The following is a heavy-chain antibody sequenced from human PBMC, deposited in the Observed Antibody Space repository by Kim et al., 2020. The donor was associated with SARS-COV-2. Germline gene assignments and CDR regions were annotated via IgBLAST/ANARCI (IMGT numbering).Heavy chain of an antibody. CDR2: INGDGRDT. J-gene: IGHJ4*02. D-gene: IGHD6-19*01. Sequence: GGSLRLSCAASVFLFRTYWMHWVRQAPGKGLVWVSTINGDGRDTRYADSVKGRFTISRDNTKNTLYLQMDSLRVEDTAVYYCASAMAVPDNYWGQGTLVTVSS. CDR1: VFLFRTYW. CDR3: ASAMAVPDNY. V-gene: IGHV3-74*01.